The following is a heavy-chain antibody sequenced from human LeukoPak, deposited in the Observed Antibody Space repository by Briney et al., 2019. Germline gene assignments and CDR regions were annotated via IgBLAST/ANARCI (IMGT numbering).Heavy chain of an antibody. J-gene: IGHJ4*02. CDR1: GYTFTSYG. CDR3: AAENDSSGYYYFGYYFDY. CDR2: ISAYNGNT. Sequence: ASVKVSCKASGYTFTSYGISWVRQAPGQGLEWMGWISAYNGNTNYAQKLQGRVTMTTDTSTSTAYMELRSLRSEDTAVYYCAAENDSSGYYYFGYYFDYWGQGTLVTVSS. V-gene: IGHV1-18*01. D-gene: IGHD3-22*01.